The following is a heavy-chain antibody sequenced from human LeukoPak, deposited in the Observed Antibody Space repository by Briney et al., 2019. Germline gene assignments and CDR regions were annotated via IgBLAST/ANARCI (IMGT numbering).Heavy chain of an antibody. CDR3: ARGVEFRGYVDY. J-gene: IGHJ4*02. V-gene: IGHV3-48*04. D-gene: IGHD3-16*01. Sequence: GGSLRLSCAASGFAFSAFGMHWVRQAPGKGLEWVSYISSGGSTMYYADSVKGRFTISRDNAKNSLYLQMNSLRAEDTAVYYCARGVEFRGYVDYWGQGTLVTVSS. CDR1: GFAFSAFG. CDR2: ISSGGSTM.